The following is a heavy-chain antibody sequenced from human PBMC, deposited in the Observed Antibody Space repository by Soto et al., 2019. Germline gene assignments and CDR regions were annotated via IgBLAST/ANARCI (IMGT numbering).Heavy chain of an antibody. CDR1: GFTFSNAW. CDR3: SRDRDDYSPNWFDP. Sequence: LRLSCATSGFTFSNAWMAWVRQAPGKGLEWVGRIKSIADGGTTEYAASVKGRFTISRDDSKSIAYLQMNSLKTEDTAVYYCSRDRDDYSPNWFDPWGQGTLVTVSS. J-gene: IGHJ5*02. D-gene: IGHD5-12*01. V-gene: IGHV3-15*01. CDR2: IKSIADGGTT.